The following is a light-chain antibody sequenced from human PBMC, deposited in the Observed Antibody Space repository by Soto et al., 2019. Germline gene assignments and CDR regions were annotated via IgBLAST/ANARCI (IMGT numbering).Light chain of an antibody. CDR3: QQYGSSGT. CDR2: DAS. J-gene: IGKJ1*01. CDR1: QSVNRY. Sequence: EVVLTQSPGTLSLSPGERATLSCRASQSVNRYLVWYQQKPGQAPRLLMYDASKRATGIPARFSGSGSGTDFTLTISSLEPEDFAVYYCQQYGSSGTFGQATK. V-gene: IGKV3-11*01.